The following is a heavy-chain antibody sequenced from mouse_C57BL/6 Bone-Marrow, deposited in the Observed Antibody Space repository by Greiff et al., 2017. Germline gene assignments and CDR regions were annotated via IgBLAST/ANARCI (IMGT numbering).Heavy chain of an antibody. CDR3: TTLKVYRLPFLGLVD. CDR1: GYTFTSYW. D-gene: IGHD2-4*01. V-gene: IGHV1-61*01. J-gene: IGHJ3*01. CDR2: IYPSDSET. Sequence: VQLQQSGAELVRPGSSVKLSCKASGYTFTSYWMDWVKQRPGQGLEWIGNIYPSDSETHYNQKFKDKATLTVDKSSSTAYMQLSSLTSEDTAVYYCTTLKVYRLPFLGLVDWGQGTLVTVSA.